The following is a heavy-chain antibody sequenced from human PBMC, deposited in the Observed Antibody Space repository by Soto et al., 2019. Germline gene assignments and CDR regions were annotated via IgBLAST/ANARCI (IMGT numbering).Heavy chain of an antibody. CDR2: IYYSGST. J-gene: IGHJ5*02. CDR1: GGSISSGGYY. D-gene: IGHD5-18*01. Sequence: SETLSLTCTVSGGSISSGGYYWSWIRQHPGKGLEWIGYIYYSGSTYYNPSLKSRVTISVDPSKNQFSLKLSSVTAADTAVYYCARYRYESWFGTWGQGTLVTVSS. V-gene: IGHV4-31*03. CDR3: ARYRYESWFGT.